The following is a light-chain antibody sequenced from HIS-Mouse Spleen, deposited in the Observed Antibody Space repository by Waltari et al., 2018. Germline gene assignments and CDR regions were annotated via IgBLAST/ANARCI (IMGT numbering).Light chain of an antibody. CDR1: QGISSY. V-gene: IGKV1-9*01. CDR3: QQLNSYPPT. CDR2: AAS. J-gene: IGKJ1*01. Sequence: DIQLTQSPSFLSASVGDRVTITCRASQGISSYLAWYQQKPGKAPKLLIYAASTLQSGVPARFRGSGSGTEFTLTISSLQTEDFATYYCQQLNSYPPTFGHGTKVEIK.